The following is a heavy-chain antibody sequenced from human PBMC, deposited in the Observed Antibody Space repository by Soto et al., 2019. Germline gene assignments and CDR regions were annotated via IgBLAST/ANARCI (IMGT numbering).Heavy chain of an antibody. CDR1: GFTFNNYV. J-gene: IGHJ4*02. V-gene: IGHV3-23*01. Sequence: EVHLLESGGGLVQPGGSLRLSCAASGFTFNNYVMTWVRQAPEKGLEWVSTITDSGGSTYYADSVKGRFTISRDNSKNTLYLQMNSLRAEDTAVYYCAKDGTIVRGFFDYWGQGALVTVSS. CDR3: AKDGTIVRGFFDY. D-gene: IGHD3-10*01. CDR2: ITDSGGST.